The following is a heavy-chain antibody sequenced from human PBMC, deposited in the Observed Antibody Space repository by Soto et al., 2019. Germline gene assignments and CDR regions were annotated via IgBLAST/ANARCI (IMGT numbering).Heavy chain of an antibody. CDR3: VKWHTSNFDSLPFTGFDF. Sequence: GGSLRLSCVGSGFTFSDSVMAWVRQAPGKXLEWLSVMSGDGRTRYALSVTGRFTISRDNSKNTLYLQMRSLRAEDAAAYYCVKWHTSNFDSLPFTGFDFWGQGTQVTVYS. V-gene: IGHV3-23*01. CDR1: GFTFSDSV. J-gene: IGHJ4*02. CDR2: MSGDGRT. D-gene: IGHD3-22*01.